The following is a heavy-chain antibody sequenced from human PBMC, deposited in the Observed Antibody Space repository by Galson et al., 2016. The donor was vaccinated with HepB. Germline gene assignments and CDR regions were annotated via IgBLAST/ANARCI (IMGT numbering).Heavy chain of an antibody. D-gene: IGHD4-17*01. V-gene: IGHV4-61*01. Sequence: LSLTCTVSNGSVSSYSYYWSWFRQPPGKGLEWIGYIYYSGSTNYNPSLKSRVTMSLDTSKNQFSLKLTSVTAADTAVYYCAREAVTTAYGVDVWGRGTTVAVSS. J-gene: IGHJ6*02. CDR2: IYYSGST. CDR1: NGSVSSYSYY. CDR3: AREAVTTAYGVDV.